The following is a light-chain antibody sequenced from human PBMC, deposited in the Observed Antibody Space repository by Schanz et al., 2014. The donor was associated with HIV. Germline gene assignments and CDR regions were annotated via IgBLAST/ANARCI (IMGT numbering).Light chain of an antibody. CDR2: ATS. CDR1: QSVSSSY. Sequence: IVMTQSPATLSLSPGERATLSCRASQSVSSSYLAWYQQKPGQAPRLLIYATSFRAAGIPDRFSGSGSETDFTLTISSLEPEDFAVYYCQYFGNSGGTFGGGTKVEIK. CDR3: QYFGNSGGT. J-gene: IGKJ4*01. V-gene: IGKV3-20*01.